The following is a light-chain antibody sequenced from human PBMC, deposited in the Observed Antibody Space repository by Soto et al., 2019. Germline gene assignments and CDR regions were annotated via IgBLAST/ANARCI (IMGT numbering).Light chain of an antibody. CDR1: QSVSSN. V-gene: IGKV3-15*01. CDR2: GAA. Sequence: EIVMTQSPATLSVSPGERATLSCRASQSVSSNLAWYQQKPGQAPRLLIYGAATRATGIPARFSGSGSGTEFTLTISSLQSEDFAVYSCKQYNNWLPWTFGQGTKV. CDR3: KQYNNWLPWT. J-gene: IGKJ1*01.